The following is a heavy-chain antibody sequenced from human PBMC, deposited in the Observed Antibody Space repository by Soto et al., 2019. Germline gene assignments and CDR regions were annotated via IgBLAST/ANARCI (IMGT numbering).Heavy chain of an antibody. Sequence: EVQLLESGGGLVQSGGSLRLSCTATGFTFISYAMTWVRQAPGKGLEWVSTIGSGGDTYYADSVKGRFTISRDKSKSTLYLEMNNLRAEDTAIYYCAIGARFDGSDVSDYWGQGTLVTVSS. CDR3: AIGARFDGSDVSDY. V-gene: IGHV3-23*01. CDR2: IGSGGDT. CDR1: GFTFISYA. D-gene: IGHD3-22*01. J-gene: IGHJ4*02.